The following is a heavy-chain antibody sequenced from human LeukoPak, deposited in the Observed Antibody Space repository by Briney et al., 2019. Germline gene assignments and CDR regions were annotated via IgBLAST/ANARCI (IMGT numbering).Heavy chain of an antibody. CDR3: STDPRLLIY. CDR2: ISWNSGSI. D-gene: IGHD2-8*01. CDR1: GFTFDDYA. J-gene: IGHJ4*01. V-gene: IGHV3-9*01. Sequence: GGSLRLSCAASGFTFDDYAMHWVRQAPGKGLEWVSGISWNSGSIGYADSVKGRFTISRDNAKNSLYLQMNSLRPDDTALYYCSTDPRLLIYWGHGTLVTVSS.